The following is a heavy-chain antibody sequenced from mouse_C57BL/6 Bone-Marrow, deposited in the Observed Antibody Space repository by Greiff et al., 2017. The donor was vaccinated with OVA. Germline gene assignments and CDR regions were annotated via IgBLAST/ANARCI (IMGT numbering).Heavy chain of an antibody. J-gene: IGHJ4*01. CDR1: GYAFSSSW. V-gene: IGHV1-82*01. D-gene: IGHD3-2*02. Sequence: VQLQQSGPELVKPGASVKISCKASGYAFSSSWMNWVKQRPGKGLEWIGRIYPGDGDTNYNGKFKGKATLTADKSSSTAYMQLSSLTSEDSAVYFGARSRDSSGVYAMDYWGQGTSVTVSS. CDR2: IYPGDGDT. CDR3: ARSRDSSGVYAMDY.